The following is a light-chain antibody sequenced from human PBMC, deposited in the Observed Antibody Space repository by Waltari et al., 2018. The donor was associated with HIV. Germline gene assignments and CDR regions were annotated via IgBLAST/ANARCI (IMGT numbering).Light chain of an antibody. Sequence: QAGLTQPPSLSVGLGQTATLTCTGDSNHVDDQGAAWLQHHQGHPPKVFSHRNNNRASGVSEKFSAFRSGKTAFLTITGLRPEDEADYFCSAWDNTLNGWVFGGGTQLTVL. V-gene: IGLV10-54*04. J-gene: IGLJ3*02. CDR2: RNN. CDR1: SNHVDDQG. CDR3: SAWDNTLNGWV.